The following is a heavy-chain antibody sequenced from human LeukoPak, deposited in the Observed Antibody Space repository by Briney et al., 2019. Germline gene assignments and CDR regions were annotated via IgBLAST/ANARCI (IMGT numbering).Heavy chain of an antibody. V-gene: IGHV3-7*01. J-gene: IGHJ3*02. CDR2: IKRDGSEK. CDR3: ARVRSELLWFGGTHDAFDI. CDR1: GFTFSSYW. Sequence: GGSLRLSCAASGFTFSSYWMTWVRQAPGKGLEWVANIKRDGSEKYYVDSVKGRFTISKDNAKNSLYLQMNSLRAEDTAVYYCARVRSELLWFGGTHDAFDIWGQGTMVTVSS. D-gene: IGHD3-10*01.